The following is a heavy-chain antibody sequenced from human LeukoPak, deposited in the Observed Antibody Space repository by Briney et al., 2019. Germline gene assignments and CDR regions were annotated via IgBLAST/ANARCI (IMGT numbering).Heavy chain of an antibody. Sequence: PGGSLRLSCAASGFTFSSYWMSWVRQAPGKGLEWVANIKQDGGEKYYVDSVKGRFTISRDNAKKSLYLQMNSLRAEDTAVYYCARGGGVDWLLTSPYYFDYWGQGTLVTVSS. CDR3: ARGGGVDWLLTSPYYFDY. CDR2: IKQDGGEK. D-gene: IGHD3-9*01. CDR1: GFTFSSYW. J-gene: IGHJ4*02. V-gene: IGHV3-7*04.